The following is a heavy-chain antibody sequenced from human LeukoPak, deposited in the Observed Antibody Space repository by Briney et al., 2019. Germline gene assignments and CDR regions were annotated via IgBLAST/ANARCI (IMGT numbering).Heavy chain of an antibody. CDR3: VRDITYYDFWSGYYTDYYYMDV. Sequence: QSGGSPRLSCAASGFTFSSYWMSWVRQAPGKGLEWVANIKQDGSEKYYVDSVKGRFTISRDNAKNSLYLQMNSLRAEDTAVYYCVRDITYYDFWSGYYTDYYYMDVWGKVTTVTVSS. CDR1: GFTFSSYW. V-gene: IGHV3-7*01. J-gene: IGHJ6*03. D-gene: IGHD3-3*01. CDR2: IKQDGSEK.